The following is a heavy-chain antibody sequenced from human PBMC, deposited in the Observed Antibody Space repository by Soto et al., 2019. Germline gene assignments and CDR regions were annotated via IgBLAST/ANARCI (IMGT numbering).Heavy chain of an antibody. CDR1: GFSFSSYN. CDR3: AGAFDI. J-gene: IGHJ3*02. V-gene: IGHV3-48*01. Sequence: GGSLRLSCAVSGFSFSSYNMNWVCQAPGKGLEWVSYISSSSSTVYYADSVKGRFVISRDNAKNSLYLQMNSLRAEDTALYYCAGAFDIWGQGTMVTVSS. CDR2: ISSSSSTV.